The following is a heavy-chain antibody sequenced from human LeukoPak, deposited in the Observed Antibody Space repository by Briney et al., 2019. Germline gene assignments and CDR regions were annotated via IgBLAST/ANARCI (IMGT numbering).Heavy chain of an antibody. CDR1: GGSISSGGYY. CDR3: ARVRSVVVAATRFDP. J-gene: IGHJ5*02. Sequence: SETLSLTCTVSGGSISSGGYYWSWIRQHPGKGLEWIGSIYYSGGTYYNPSLKSRVTISVDTSKNQFSLKLSSVTAADTAVYYCARVRSVVVAATRFDPWGQGTLVTVSS. V-gene: IGHV4-31*03. CDR2: IYYSGGT. D-gene: IGHD2-15*01.